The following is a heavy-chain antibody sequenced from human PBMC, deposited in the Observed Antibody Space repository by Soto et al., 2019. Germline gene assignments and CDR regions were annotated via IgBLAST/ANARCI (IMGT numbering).Heavy chain of an antibody. Sequence: PGGSLRLSCAAPWFPFYSYALRWVPQAPGKGLEWVSAISGSGGSTYYADSVKGRFTISRDNSKNTLYLQMNSLRAEDTAVYYCANIDFKVVDTARVYYWGQGTLVTVSS. CDR1: WFPFYSYA. J-gene: IGHJ4*02. CDR3: ANIDFKVVDTARVYY. D-gene: IGHD5-18*01. CDR2: ISGSGGST. V-gene: IGHV3-23*01.